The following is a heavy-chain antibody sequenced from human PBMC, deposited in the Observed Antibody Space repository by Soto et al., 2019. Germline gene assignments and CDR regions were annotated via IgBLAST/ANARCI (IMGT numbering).Heavy chain of an antibody. CDR3: ARDVGEMATKGAFDI. CDR2: ISYDGSNK. D-gene: IGHD5-12*01. CDR1: GFTFSSYA. J-gene: IGHJ3*02. V-gene: IGHV3-30*04. Sequence: GGSLRLSCAASGFTFSSYAMHWVRQAPGKGLEWVAVISYDGSNKYYADSVKGRFTISRDNSKNTLYLQMNSLRAEDTAVYYCARDVGEMATKGAFDIWGQGTMVTVSS.